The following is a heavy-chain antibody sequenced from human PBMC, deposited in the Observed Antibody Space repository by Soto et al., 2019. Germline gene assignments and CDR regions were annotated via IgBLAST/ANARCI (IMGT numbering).Heavy chain of an antibody. CDR1: GYTFTSYG. CDR3: ARDGQXXXVRGVRGGSYNYYGXXV. J-gene: IGHJ6*02. V-gene: IGHV1-18*04. Sequence: QVQLVQSGAEVKKPGASVKVSCKASGYTFTSYGISWVRQAPGQGLEWMGWISTYNGNTNYAQKLQGRVTMTTDTATSTANMELRSLRSDDTAVYYCARDGQXXXVRGVRGGSYNYYGXXVWGQGTXVXVSS. D-gene: IGHD3-10*01. CDR2: ISTYNGNT.